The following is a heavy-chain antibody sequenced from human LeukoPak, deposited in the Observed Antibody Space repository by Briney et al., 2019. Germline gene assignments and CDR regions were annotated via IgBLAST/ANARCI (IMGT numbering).Heavy chain of an antibody. D-gene: IGHD1/OR15-1a*01. Sequence: SQTLSLTCTVSGGSISSGGYYWSWIRQPPGKGLEWIGYIYHSGSTNYNPSLKSRVTISVDTSKNQFSLKLSSVTAADTAVYHCARGDEQDAFDIWGQGTMVTVSS. J-gene: IGHJ3*02. CDR1: GGSISSGGYY. CDR2: IYHSGST. CDR3: ARGDEQDAFDI. V-gene: IGHV4-30-2*01.